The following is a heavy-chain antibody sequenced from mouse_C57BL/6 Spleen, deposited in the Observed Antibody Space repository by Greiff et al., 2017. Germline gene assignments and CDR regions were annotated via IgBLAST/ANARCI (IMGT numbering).Heavy chain of an antibody. CDR2: INPNNGGT. V-gene: IGHV1-18*01. J-gene: IGHJ2*01. D-gene: IGHD2-4*01. Sequence: VQLQQSGPELVKPGASVKIPCKASGYTFTDYNMDWVKQSHGQSLEWIGDINPNNGGTIYNQKFKGKATLTVDKSSSTAYMELRSLTSEDTAVYYCARINYDYPYYFDYWGQGTTLTVSS. CDR1: GYTFTDYN. CDR3: ARINYDYPYYFDY.